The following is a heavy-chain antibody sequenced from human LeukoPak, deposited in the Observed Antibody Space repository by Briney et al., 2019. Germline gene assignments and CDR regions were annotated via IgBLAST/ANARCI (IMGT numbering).Heavy chain of an antibody. CDR3: ARDSAEQLADGFDI. J-gene: IGHJ3*02. CDR2: INPNSGGT. Sequence: ASVKVSCKASGYTFTGYYMHWVRQAPGQGLEWMGWINPNSGGTNYAQKSLGRVTMTRDTSISTAYMELSRLRSDDTAVYYCARDSAEQLADGFDIWGQGTMVTVSS. D-gene: IGHD6-13*01. V-gene: IGHV1-2*02. CDR1: GYTFTGYY.